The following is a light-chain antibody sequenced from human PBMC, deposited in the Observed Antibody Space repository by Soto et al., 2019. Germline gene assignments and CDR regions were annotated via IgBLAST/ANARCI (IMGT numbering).Light chain of an antibody. Sequence: DIQLTQSPSTLSASVGERVTITCRASQTVNTWLAWYQHKPGKAPKLLIYDASVLETGVPSRFSGFSSGTEFTLTISSLQPEDFATYYCQQSYSTPRTFGQGTKVDIK. V-gene: IGKV1-5*01. CDR2: DAS. CDR3: QQSYSTPRT. CDR1: QTVNTW. J-gene: IGKJ1*01.